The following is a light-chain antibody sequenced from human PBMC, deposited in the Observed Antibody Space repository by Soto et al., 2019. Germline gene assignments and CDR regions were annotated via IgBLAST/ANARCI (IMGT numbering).Light chain of an antibody. J-gene: IGKJ3*01. CDR3: MQATQTPG. CDR1: QSLLGSDGSNY. V-gene: IGKV2-28*01. Sequence: DGVLTQSPRYQPVTPGEPASISCASSQSLLGSDGSNYLDWYLQRPGQSPQLLIYLGSKRASGVPDRFTGSGSGTYFTLNISRVEAGDVRVYYCMQATQTPGLGPGTRVDIK. CDR2: LGS.